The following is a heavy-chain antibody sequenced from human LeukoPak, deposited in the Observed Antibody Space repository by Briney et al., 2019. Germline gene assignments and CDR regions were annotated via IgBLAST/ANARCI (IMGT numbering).Heavy chain of an antibody. CDR3: ARELPFDY. V-gene: IGHV3-74*01. Sequence: GGSLRLPCAASGFTFSTYWMHWVRQAPGKGLVWVSRISGDGSTTNYADSVKGRFSISRDNAKNTLYLQMNSLRAEDTAVYYCARELPFDYWGQGTLVTVSS. CDR2: ISGDGSTT. J-gene: IGHJ4*02. D-gene: IGHD1-26*01. CDR1: GFTFSTYW.